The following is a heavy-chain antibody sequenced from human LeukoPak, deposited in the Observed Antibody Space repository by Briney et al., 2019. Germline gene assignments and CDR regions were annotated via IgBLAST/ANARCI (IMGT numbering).Heavy chain of an antibody. CDR1: GFTFDDYA. CDR3: ARHDYGDYR. J-gene: IGHJ5*02. V-gene: IGHV3-9*01. D-gene: IGHD4-17*01. Sequence: GGSLRLSCAASGFTFDDYAMHWVRQAPGKGLEWVAGISWSSGTRDYVDSVKGRFIISRDNAKNSLYLQINNLRAEDTALYYCARHDYGDYRWGQGTLVTVSS. CDR2: ISWSSGTR.